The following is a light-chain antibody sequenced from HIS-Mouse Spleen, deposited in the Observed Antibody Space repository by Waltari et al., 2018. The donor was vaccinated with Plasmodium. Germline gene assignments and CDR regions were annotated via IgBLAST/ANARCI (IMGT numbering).Light chain of an antibody. CDR1: ALPKKS. CDR2: EDS. V-gene: IGLV3-10*01. J-gene: IGLJ3*02. Sequence: SYELTQPPSVSVSPGKTARITCSGDALPKKSAYWYQQKSGQAPVLGIYEDSKRPSWIPERLSGSSSGTIATLTISGAQVEDEADYYCYSTDSSGNHRVFGGGTKLTVL. CDR3: YSTDSSGNHRV.